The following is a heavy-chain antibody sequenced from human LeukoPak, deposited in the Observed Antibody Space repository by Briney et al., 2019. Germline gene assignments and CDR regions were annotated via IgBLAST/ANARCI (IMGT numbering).Heavy chain of an antibody. CDR3: ARRQRRFLEWLSAPFDY. CDR1: GDSISSNY. Sequence: KPSETLSLTCTVSGDSISSNYWSWIRQPPGKRLEWIGYFYYSGSTNYNPSLESRVTISVDTSKNQFSLKLSSVTAADTAVYYCARRQRRFLEWLSAPFDYWGQGTLVTVSS. D-gene: IGHD3-3*01. J-gene: IGHJ4*02. V-gene: IGHV4-59*12. CDR2: FYYSGST.